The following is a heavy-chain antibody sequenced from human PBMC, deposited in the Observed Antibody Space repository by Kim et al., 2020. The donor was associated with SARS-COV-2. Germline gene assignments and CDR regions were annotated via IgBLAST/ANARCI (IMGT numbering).Heavy chain of an antibody. V-gene: IGHV3-30-3*01. CDR1: GFTFSSYA. CDR2: ISYDGSNK. D-gene: IGHD6-19*01. CDR3: AREPQWLPY. Sequence: GGSLRLSCAASGFTFSSYAMHWVRQAPGKGLEWVAVISYDGSNKYYADSVKGRFTISRDNSKNTLYLQMNSLRAEDTAVYYCAREPQWLPYWGQGTLVTVSS. J-gene: IGHJ4*02.